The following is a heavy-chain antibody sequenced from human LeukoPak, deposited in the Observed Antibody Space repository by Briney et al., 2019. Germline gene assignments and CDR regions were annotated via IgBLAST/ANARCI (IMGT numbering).Heavy chain of an antibody. V-gene: IGHV3-48*03. CDR3: ARVQFGFGESSD. Sequence: PGGSLRLSCAASGFTFSSYEMNWVRQAPGKGLEWVSYISSSGSTIYYADSVKGRFTISRDNAKNSLYLQMNSLRAEDTAVYYCARVQFGFGESSDWGQGTLVTVSS. D-gene: IGHD3-10*01. J-gene: IGHJ4*02. CDR2: ISSSGSTI. CDR1: GFTFSSYE.